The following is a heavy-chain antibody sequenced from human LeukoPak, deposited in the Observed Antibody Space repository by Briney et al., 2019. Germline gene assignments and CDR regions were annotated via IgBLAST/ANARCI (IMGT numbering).Heavy chain of an antibody. CDR2: MNPNSGNT. J-gene: IGHJ3*02. Sequence: GASVKVSCKASGYTFTSYDINWVRQATGQGLEWMGWMNPNSGNTGYAQKFQGRVTMTRNTSISTAYMELSSLRSEDTAVYYCAREDVGGYSGEDAFDIWGQGTMVTVSS. D-gene: IGHD5-12*01. CDR3: AREDVGGYSGEDAFDI. V-gene: IGHV1-8*01. CDR1: GYTFTSYD.